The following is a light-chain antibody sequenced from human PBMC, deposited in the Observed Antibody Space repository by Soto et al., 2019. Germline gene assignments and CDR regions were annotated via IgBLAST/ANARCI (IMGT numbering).Light chain of an antibody. CDR2: DAS. CDR3: QQRSNWPSIT. J-gene: IGKJ5*01. Sequence: EILLTQSPSTLALSPGERATLSWRSSQSVSSYLAWYQKNTGQAPRLLISDASNRATGVPVRFSGSGFGRDVTLTISSLEAEDSAVYYCQQRSNWPSITFGQGTRLYIK. V-gene: IGKV3-11*02. CDR1: QSVSSY.